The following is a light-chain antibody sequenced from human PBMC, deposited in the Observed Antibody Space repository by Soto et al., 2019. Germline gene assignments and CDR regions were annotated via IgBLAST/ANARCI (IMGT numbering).Light chain of an antibody. CDR3: TSFTTSNTFV. Sequence: SVLARPASVSGSPGHSITISCTGTSNDVGHFNYVSWFQQHPGKAPKLLIFDVSNWPSGVSDRFSGSKSGNTASLTISGLQPEDEADYYCTSFTTSNTFVFGSGTKVTVL. J-gene: IGLJ1*01. CDR2: DVS. CDR1: SNDVGHFNY. V-gene: IGLV2-14*03.